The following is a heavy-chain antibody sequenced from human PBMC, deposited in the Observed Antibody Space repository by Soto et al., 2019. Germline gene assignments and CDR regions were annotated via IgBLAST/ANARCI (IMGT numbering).Heavy chain of an antibody. CDR2: IWYDGSNK. D-gene: IGHD6-6*01. CDR3: ARDLGSSPLDYYYGMDV. J-gene: IGHJ6*02. CDR1: GFTFSSYG. V-gene: IGHV3-33*01. Sequence: QVQLVESGGGVVQPGRSLRLSCAASGFTFSSYGMHWVRQAPGKGLEWVAVIWYDGSNKYYADSVKGRFTISRDNSKNPLYLQMNSLRAEDTAVYYCARDLGSSPLDYYYGMDVWGQGTTVTVSS.